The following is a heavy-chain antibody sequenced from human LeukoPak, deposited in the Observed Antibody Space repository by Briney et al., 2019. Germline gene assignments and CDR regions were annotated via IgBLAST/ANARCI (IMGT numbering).Heavy chain of an antibody. CDR3: ARYYYGMDV. CDR2: IYYSGST. CDR1: GGSFSGYY. Sequence: SETLSLTCAVYGGSFSGYYWSWIRQPPGKGLEWIGYIYYSGSTYYNPSLKSRVTISVDTSKNQFSLKLSSVTAADTAVYYCARYYYGMDVWGQGTTVTVSS. J-gene: IGHJ6*02. V-gene: IGHV4-34*09.